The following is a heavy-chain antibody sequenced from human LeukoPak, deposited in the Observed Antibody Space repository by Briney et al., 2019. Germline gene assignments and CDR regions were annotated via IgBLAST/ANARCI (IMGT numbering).Heavy chain of an antibody. CDR3: ARVAAITSSHFNYMDV. D-gene: IGHD5-24*01. CDR1: GFTFRRHI. V-gene: IGHV3-30*10. CDR2: ISHDGLND. J-gene: IGHJ6*04. Sequence: PGRSLRLSCAASGFTFRRHIMVWVRQAPGKGLEWVALISHDGLNDFYIDSVKGRFTISRDTSKNTLSLQMHSLRTEDTAVYFCARVAAITSSHFNYMDVWGKGTTVTV.